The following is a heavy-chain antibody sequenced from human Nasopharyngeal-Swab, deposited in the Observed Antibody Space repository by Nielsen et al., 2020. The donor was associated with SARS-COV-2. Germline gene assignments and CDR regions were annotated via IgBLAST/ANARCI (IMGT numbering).Heavy chain of an antibody. CDR3: ARVSGIAARRSHFDY. CDR1: GGSFSGYY. V-gene: IGHV4-34*01. D-gene: IGHD6-6*01. J-gene: IGHJ4*02. CDR2: INHSGST. Sequence: SQTRSLTCAVYGGSFSGYYWSWIRQPPGKGLEWIGEINHSGSTNYNPSLKSRVTISVDTSKNQFSLKLSSVTAADTAVYYCARVSGIAARRSHFDYWGQGTLVTVSS.